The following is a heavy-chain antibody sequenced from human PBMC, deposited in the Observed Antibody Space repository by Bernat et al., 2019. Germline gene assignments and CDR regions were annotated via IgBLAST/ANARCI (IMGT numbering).Heavy chain of an antibody. Sequence: QVQLQESGPGLVKPSETLSLICAVSGDSISSGGYYWSWIRQHPGKGLEWIGYIYYSGSTYYNPSLKSLVTISVDTSKNQFSLKLSSVTAADTAVYYCARDCSSTSCYTRGAFDIWGQGTMVTVSS. CDR2: IYYSGST. CDR3: ARDCSSTSCYTRGAFDI. J-gene: IGHJ3*02. V-gene: IGHV4-31*01. D-gene: IGHD2-2*02. CDR1: GDSISSGGYY.